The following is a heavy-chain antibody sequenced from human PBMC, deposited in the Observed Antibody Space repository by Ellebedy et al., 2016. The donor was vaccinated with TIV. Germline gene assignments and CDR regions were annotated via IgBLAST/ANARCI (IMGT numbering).Heavy chain of an antibody. J-gene: IGHJ4*02. D-gene: IGHD6-13*01. Sequence: GESLKISXAASGFTFTSYWMHWVRQVPGKGLVWVSHIKIDGSVAGYADAVRGRFTISRDNAKNTLYLQMNSLRDEDTAVYYCARDRDSNWLFDYWGQGTLVTVSS. CDR2: IKIDGSVA. CDR1: GFTFTSYW. V-gene: IGHV3-74*01. CDR3: ARDRDSNWLFDY.